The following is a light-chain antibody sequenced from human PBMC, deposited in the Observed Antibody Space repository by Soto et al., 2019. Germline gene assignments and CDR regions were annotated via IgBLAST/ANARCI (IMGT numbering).Light chain of an antibody. CDR2: DAS. CDR3: QQRSNWGT. V-gene: IGKV3-11*01. Sequence: LTPSPAKVSSSRGYRSTLSCMARQSVSRKYLAWYQQKPGQAPRLLIYDASNRATGIPARFSGSGSGTDFTLTISSLETEDFAVYYCQQRSNWGTFGQGTKVDIK. J-gene: IGKJ1*01. CDR1: QSVSRKY.